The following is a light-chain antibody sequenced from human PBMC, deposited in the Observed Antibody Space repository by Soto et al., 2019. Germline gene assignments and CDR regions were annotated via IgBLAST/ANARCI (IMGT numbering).Light chain of an antibody. CDR2: AAS. V-gene: IGKV1-39*01. CDR3: QQSYSTPT. J-gene: IGKJ4*01. CDR1: QTISTS. Sequence: DIQMTQSPSSLSASVGDRVTISCRAIQTISTSLNWYQQKPGKAPKLLIYAASTLQSGVPSMFRGSGSGTDFTLTISNLQPEDFATYYCQQSYSTPTFGGGTKVEIK.